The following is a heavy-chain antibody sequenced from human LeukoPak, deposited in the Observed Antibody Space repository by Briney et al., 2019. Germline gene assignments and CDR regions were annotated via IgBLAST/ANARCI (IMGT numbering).Heavy chain of an antibody. CDR1: GFTFDDFA. J-gene: IGHJ1*01. CDR3: AAWYSSSSH. CDR2: ISWNSGSI. Sequence: GGSLRLSCAASGFTFDDFAMHWVRQAPGKGLEWVSGISWNSGSIGYAYSVKGRFTISRDNAKNSLYLQMNSLRAEDTALYYCAAWYSSSSHWGQGTLVTVSS. D-gene: IGHD6-13*01. V-gene: IGHV3-9*01.